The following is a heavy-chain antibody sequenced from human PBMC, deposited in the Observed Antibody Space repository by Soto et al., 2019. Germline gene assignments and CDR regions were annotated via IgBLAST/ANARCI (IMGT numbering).Heavy chain of an antibody. D-gene: IGHD3-16*02. Sequence: SQTLSLTCAISGDSVSSNSAAWNWIRQSPSRGLEWLGRTYYRSKWYNDYAVSVKSRITINPDTSKNQFSLQLNSVTPEDTAVYSCARQTPCRWGIIARLDVWGPETRVTFSS. CDR3: ARQTPCRWGIIARLDV. CDR2: TYYRSKWYN. CDR1: GDSVSSNSAA. V-gene: IGHV6-1*01. J-gene: IGHJ6*02.